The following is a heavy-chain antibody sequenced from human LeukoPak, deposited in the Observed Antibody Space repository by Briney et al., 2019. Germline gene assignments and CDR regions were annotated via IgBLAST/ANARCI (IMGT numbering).Heavy chain of an antibody. CDR1: GGSISSGVHY. J-gene: IGHJ4*02. V-gene: IGHV4-39*01. CDR3: ARWGGGYCSGGSCFHFDY. D-gene: IGHD2-15*01. CDR2: IYYSGNT. Sequence: SETLSLTCTVSGGSISSGVHYWGWIRQPPGQGLQWIGSIYYSGNTYHNLSLKSRVTLSLDMSKNQFSLKLSSVTAADTAVYYCARWGGGYCSGGSCFHFDYWGQGSLVTVSS.